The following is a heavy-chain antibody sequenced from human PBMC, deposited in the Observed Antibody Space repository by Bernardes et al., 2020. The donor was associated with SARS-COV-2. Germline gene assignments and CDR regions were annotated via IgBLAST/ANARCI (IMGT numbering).Heavy chain of an antibody. J-gene: IGHJ4*02. D-gene: IGHD6-19*01. CDR1: GYTFTSYG. CDR3: ARDLGIAVAGTWFDY. Sequence: VKVSCKASGYTFTSYGISWVRQAPGQGLEWMGWISAYNGNTNYAQKLQGRVTMTTDTSTSTAYMELRSLRSDDTAVYYCARDLGIAVAGTWFDYWGQGTLVTVSS. CDR2: ISAYNGNT. V-gene: IGHV1-18*01.